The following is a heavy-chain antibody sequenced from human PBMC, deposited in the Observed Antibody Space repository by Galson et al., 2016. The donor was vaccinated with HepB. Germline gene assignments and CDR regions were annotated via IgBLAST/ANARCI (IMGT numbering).Heavy chain of an antibody. CDR1: GGSITNDKW. CDR3: ATSPRLAGTDAFDI. CDR2: IYHTGST. D-gene: IGHD6-19*01. Sequence: SETLSLTCAVSGGSITNDKWWHWVRQPPGKGLEWIGEIYHTGSTNRNPSLKSRLTMSVDKSKNQFSLNLDSATAADTAIYYCATSPRLAGTDAFDIWGQGIMVTVSS. V-gene: IGHV4-4*02. J-gene: IGHJ3*02.